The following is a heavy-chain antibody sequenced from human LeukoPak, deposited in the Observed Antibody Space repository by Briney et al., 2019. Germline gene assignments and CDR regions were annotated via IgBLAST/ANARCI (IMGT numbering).Heavy chain of an antibody. CDR1: GGSISSDSFY. CDR2: IYTSGST. Sequence: SETLSLTCTVSGGSISSDSFYWSWIRQPAGKGLEWIGRIYTSGSTNYNPSLKSRVTISVDTSKNQFSLKLSSVTAADTAVYYCARDAMYYGSGYYFDYWGQGTLVTVSS. J-gene: IGHJ4*02. D-gene: IGHD3-10*01. V-gene: IGHV4-61*02. CDR3: ARDAMYYGSGYYFDY.